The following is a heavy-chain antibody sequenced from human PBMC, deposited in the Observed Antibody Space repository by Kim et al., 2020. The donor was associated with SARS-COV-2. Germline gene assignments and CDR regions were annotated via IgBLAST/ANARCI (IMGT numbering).Heavy chain of an antibody. V-gene: IGHV4-39*01. J-gene: IGHJ4*02. CDR3: ASLVFGNLLYFDY. Sequence: SETLSLTCTLSGGSLSSISYYWGWIRQPPGKGLEWIGSIYYSGRTYYNSSRKSRVPISLDTSKNQFTLGLSSVTAADTAVYYCASLVFGNLLYFDYWGQGTLVTVSS. CDR1: GGSLSSISYY. CDR2: IYYSGRT. D-gene: IGHD3-10*01.